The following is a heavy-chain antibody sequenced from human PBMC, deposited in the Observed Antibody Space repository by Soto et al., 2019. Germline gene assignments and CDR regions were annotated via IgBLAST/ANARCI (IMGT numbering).Heavy chain of an antibody. Sequence: QVQLVQSGAEVKKPGASVKVSCTASGYTFTSYDINWVRQATGQGLEWMGWMNPNTGNTGYAQKFQGRVTMTRDTSTSTAYMELSRLRSEDTAVYYCARPPGGRGIPGYWGQGTLVTVSS. J-gene: IGHJ4*02. V-gene: IGHV1-8*01. D-gene: IGHD6-13*01. CDR2: MNPNTGNT. CDR1: GYTFTSYD. CDR3: ARPPGGRGIPGY.